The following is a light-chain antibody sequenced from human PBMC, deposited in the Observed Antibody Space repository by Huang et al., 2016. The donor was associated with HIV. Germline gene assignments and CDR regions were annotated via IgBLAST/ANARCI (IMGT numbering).Light chain of an antibody. CDR1: QCIGSN. J-gene: IGKJ2*01. CDR3: QQYSDFPRT. Sequence: VIWMTQSPSLISASTGDKVTISCRSSQCIGSNLAWYLQKPGQVPQLLIHTVSSLQTGVTLRFSGTGYGTEYTLTISCLQSEDFATYYCQQYSDFPRTFGQGTKLEIK. CDR2: TVS. V-gene: IGKV1D-8*01.